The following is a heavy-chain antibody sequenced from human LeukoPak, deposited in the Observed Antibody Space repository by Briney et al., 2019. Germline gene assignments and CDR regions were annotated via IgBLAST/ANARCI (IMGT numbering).Heavy chain of an antibody. CDR2: INYSGST. D-gene: IGHD1-26*01. V-gene: IGHV4-34*01. CDR3: AGSQLLPFFGNFDY. Sequence: SETLSLTCAVYGGSFSGYYWSWIRQPPGKGLEWIGEINYSGSTNYNPSLKSRVTLSVDTSKNQFSLKLSSVTAADTAVYYCAGSQLLPFFGNFDYWGQGTLVTVSS. CDR1: GGSFSGYY. J-gene: IGHJ4*02.